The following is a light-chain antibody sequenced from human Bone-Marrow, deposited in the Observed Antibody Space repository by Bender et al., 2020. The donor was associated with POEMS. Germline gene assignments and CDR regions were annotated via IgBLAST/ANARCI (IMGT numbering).Light chain of an antibody. CDR3: SSFTNSVL. V-gene: IGLV2-23*01. CDR2: EGA. CDR1: SSDVGIYSR. Sequence: QSALTQPASVSASPRQSITISCTGTSSDVGIYSRVSWYQQLPGNAPKLIIYEGAKRPSGVSSRFSASWSGNTTSLTISGLQPEDDGIYYCSSFTNSVLFGGWTKLTVL. J-gene: IGLJ2*01.